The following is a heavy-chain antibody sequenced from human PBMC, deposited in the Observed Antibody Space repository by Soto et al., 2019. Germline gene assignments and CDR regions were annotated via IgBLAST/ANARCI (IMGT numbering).Heavy chain of an antibody. Sequence: EVQLLESGGGMVQPGESPRLSCAASGFTFASYTMTWVRQAPGKGLEWVSTINSGGDTTYYSDSVKGRFTISRDSPKNTLFLLMTSLRAEDTAVYYCAKSGGPPASLDVYFDYWGQGTLVTVSS. CDR2: INSGGDTT. J-gene: IGHJ4*02. CDR3: AKSGGPPASLDVYFDY. V-gene: IGHV3-23*01. D-gene: IGHD2-2*01. CDR1: GFTFASYT.